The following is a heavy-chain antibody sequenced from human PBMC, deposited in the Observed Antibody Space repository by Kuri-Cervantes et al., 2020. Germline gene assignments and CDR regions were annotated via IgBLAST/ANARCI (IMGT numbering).Heavy chain of an antibody. Sequence: ASVKVSCKASGYTFTSYCMHWVRQAPGQGLEWMGIINPSGGHTTYAQKFQGRVTMTRDTSTSTVYMELSSLRSEDTAIYYCVRVVSTSCHIWANWFDPWGQGTLVTVSS. CDR1: GYTFTSYC. V-gene: IGHV1-46*01. D-gene: IGHD2-2*01. CDR2: INPSGGHT. J-gene: IGHJ5*02. CDR3: VRVVSTSCHIWANWFDP.